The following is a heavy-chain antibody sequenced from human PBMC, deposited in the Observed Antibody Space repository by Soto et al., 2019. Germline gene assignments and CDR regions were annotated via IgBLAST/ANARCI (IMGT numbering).Heavy chain of an antibody. CDR1: GFTFSSYS. CDR3: ARDLPPFNCSGGSCYSGGGDY. CDR2: ISSSSSYI. Sequence: GGSLRLSCAASGFTFSSYSMNWVRQAPGKGLEWVSSISSSSSYIYYADSVKGRFTISRDNAKNSLYLPMNSLRAEDTAVYYCARDLPPFNCSGGSCYSGGGDYWGQGTLVTVSS. D-gene: IGHD2-15*01. V-gene: IGHV3-21*01. J-gene: IGHJ4*02.